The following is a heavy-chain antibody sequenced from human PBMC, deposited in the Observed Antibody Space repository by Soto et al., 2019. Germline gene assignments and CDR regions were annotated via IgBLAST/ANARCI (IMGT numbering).Heavy chain of an antibody. CDR3: ARGLFYDYGDYGAG. D-gene: IGHD4-17*01. V-gene: IGHV1-8*01. CDR2: MNPNSGNT. J-gene: IGHJ4*02. CDR1: GYTFTSYD. Sequence: ASVKVSCKASGYTFTSYDINWVRQATGQGLEWMGWMNPNSGNTGYAQKFQGRATMTRNTSISTAYMELSSLRSEDTAVYYCARGLFYDYGDYGAGWGQGTLVTVSS.